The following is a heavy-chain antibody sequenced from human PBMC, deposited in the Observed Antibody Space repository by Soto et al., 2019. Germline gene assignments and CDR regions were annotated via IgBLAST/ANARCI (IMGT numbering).Heavy chain of an antibody. CDR2: IWYDGSNK. D-gene: IGHD3-22*01. Sequence: GGSLRLSCAGSGFAFSSYWMSWVRQAPGNGLEWVAVIWYDGSNKYYADSVKGRFTISRDNSKNTLYLQMNSLRAEDTAVYYCARPDSGGYDSSGYAPDAFDIWGQGTMVTVS. CDR3: ARPDSGGYDSSGYAPDAFDI. J-gene: IGHJ3*02. CDR1: GFAFSSYW. V-gene: IGHV3-33*07.